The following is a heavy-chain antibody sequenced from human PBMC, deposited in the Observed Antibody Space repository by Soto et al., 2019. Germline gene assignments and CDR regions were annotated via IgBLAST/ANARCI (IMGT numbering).Heavy chain of an antibody. CDR1: GFTSNNFG. CDR3: AKDQGIAASHGVD. Sequence: QVQLVESGGGVVQPGTSLRLSCAASGFTSNNFGRNWVGQLPGTGREWVATISNDGRDKYYADSVKGRLTISRDNSKNTLYLQMNSLRAEDTAVYYCAKDQGIAASHGVDWGQGTLVTVSS. J-gene: IGHJ3*01. D-gene: IGHD6-13*01. V-gene: IGHV3-30*18. CDR2: ISNDGRDK.